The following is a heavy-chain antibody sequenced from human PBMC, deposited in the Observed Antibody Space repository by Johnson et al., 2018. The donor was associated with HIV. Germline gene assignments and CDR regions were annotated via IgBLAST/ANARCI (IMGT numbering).Heavy chain of an antibody. CDR3: ASKTPVVEDAFDI. V-gene: IGHV3-11*04. J-gene: IGHJ3*02. CDR1: RFTFSDYY. D-gene: IGHD2-2*01. Sequence: QVQLVESGGDVVQPGGSLRLSCAASRFTFSDYYMSWIRQTPGKGLAWVSYISSSGGTIYYADSVMGRFPISRDNSKNTLYLQMNSLRAEDTAVYYCASKTPVVEDAFDIWGQGTMVTVSS. CDR2: ISSSGGTI.